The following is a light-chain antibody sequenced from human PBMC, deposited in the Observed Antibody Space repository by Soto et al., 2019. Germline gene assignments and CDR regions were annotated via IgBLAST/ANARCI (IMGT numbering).Light chain of an antibody. Sequence: DIQLTQSPSFLSASVGDRVTITCRASQDFNNYLAWYQQKPGEAPKLLTYVASTLQSGVPSRFSGSGSGTEFTLTISSLQPEDFATYFCQQLNSFSLTFGGGTKVDIK. CDR3: QQLNSFSLT. CDR2: VAS. CDR1: QDFNNY. J-gene: IGKJ4*01. V-gene: IGKV1-9*01.